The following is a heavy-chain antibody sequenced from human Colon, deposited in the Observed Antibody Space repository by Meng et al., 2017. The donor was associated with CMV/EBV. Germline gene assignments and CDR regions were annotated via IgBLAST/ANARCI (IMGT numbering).Heavy chain of an antibody. D-gene: IGHD2-2*02. Sequence: SETLSLTCTVSGGSINTYYWSWIRQPPGKGLEWIGYVSYSGNTNYNPSLEGRVTISVDTSKKQFSLNLSSVTAADTAVYYCARAAEPPFAVLPAAIPTYYGLDVWGQGTTVTVSS. CDR1: GGSINTYY. J-gene: IGHJ6*02. CDR2: VSYSGNT. CDR3: ARAAEPPFAVLPAAIPTYYGLDV. V-gene: IGHV4-59*01.